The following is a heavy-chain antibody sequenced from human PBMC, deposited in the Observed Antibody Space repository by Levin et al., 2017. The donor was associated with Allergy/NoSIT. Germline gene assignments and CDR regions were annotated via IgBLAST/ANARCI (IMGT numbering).Heavy chain of an antibody. V-gene: IGHV3-49*03. Sequence: GSLRLSCTASGFTFGDYAMSWFRQAPGKGLEWVGFIRSKAYGGTTEYAASVKGRFTISRDDSKSIAYLQMNSLKTEDTAVYYCTREVSGWYLWWFDPWGQGTLVTVSS. CDR3: TREVSGWYLWWFDP. CDR2: IRSKAYGGTT. J-gene: IGHJ5*02. CDR1: GFTFGDYA. D-gene: IGHD6-19*01.